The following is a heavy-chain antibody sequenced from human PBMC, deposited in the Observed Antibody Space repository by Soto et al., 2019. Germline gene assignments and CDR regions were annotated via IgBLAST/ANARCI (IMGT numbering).Heavy chain of an antibody. V-gene: IGHV3-48*03. J-gene: IGHJ3*02. Sequence: GGSLRLSCAASGFLFSIYEMNLVRQSPGKGLEWVSHISSTGSTIYDADSVKGRFTISRDNAKNSLYLQMNSLGAEDTAVYYCARDRHSSSRVDALDIWGQGTMFTVSS. D-gene: IGHD6-13*01. CDR1: GFLFSIYE. CDR2: ISSTGSTI. CDR3: ARDRHSSSRVDALDI.